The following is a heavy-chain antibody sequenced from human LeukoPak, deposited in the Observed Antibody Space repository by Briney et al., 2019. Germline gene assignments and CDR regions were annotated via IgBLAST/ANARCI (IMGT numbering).Heavy chain of an antibody. J-gene: IGHJ6*03. CDR3: ARDPLYYYYMDV. Sequence: ASVKVSCKASGYTFTGYYMHWVRQAPGQGLEWMGWINPNSGGTNYAQEFQGRVTMTRDTSISTAYMELSRLRSDDTAVYYCARDPLYYYYMDVWGKGTTVTVSS. V-gene: IGHV1-2*02. CDR2: INPNSGGT. CDR1: GYTFTGYY.